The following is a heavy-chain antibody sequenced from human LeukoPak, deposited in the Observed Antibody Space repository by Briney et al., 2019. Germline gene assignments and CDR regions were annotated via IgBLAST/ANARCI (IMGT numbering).Heavy chain of an antibody. Sequence: GGSLRLSCAASGFAFTKYWMTWVRQAPGKGLEWVGNIKQDGSDKNYMDSVKGRFTISRDNTKNSVYLQMSSLRAEDTAVYYCAREVWGPEYWGQGTLVTVSS. CDR3: AREVWGPEY. J-gene: IGHJ4*02. CDR2: IKQDGSDK. CDR1: GFAFTKYW. V-gene: IGHV3-7*01. D-gene: IGHD1-14*01.